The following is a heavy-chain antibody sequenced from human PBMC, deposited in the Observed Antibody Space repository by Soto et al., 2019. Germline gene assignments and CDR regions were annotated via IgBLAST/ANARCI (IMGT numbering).Heavy chain of an antibody. D-gene: IGHD4-17*01. Sequence: QVQLVESGGGGVQPGRSLRLSCAASGFTFSSYGMHWVRQAPGKGLEWVAVISYDGSNKYYADSVKGRFTISRDNSKNTLYLQMNSLRAEDTAVYYCAKGHYPTDSEYYFDYWGQGTLVTVSS. CDR2: ISYDGSNK. CDR3: AKGHYPTDSEYYFDY. V-gene: IGHV3-30*18. J-gene: IGHJ4*02. CDR1: GFTFSSYG.